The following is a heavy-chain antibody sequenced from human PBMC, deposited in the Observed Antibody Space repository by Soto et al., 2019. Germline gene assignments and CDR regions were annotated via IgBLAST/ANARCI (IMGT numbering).Heavy chain of an antibody. J-gene: IGHJ3*02. CDR2: IYWDDDK. CDR3: AHRGAGYYDSSGFGPNAFDI. Sequence: ESGPTLVNPTQTLTLTCTFSGFSLSTSGVGVGWIRQPPGKALEWLALIYWDDDKRYSPSLKSRLTITKDTSKNQVVLTMTHMDPGDTATYYCAHRGAGYYDSSGFGPNAFDIWGQGTMVTVSS. D-gene: IGHD3-22*01. CDR1: GFSLSTSGVG. V-gene: IGHV2-5*02.